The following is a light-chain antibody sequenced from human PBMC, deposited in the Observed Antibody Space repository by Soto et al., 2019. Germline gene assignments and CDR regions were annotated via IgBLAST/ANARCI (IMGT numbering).Light chain of an antibody. V-gene: IGLV4-69*01. Sequence: QLVLTQSPSASASLGASVKLTCTLSSGHSSYAIAWHQQQPEKGPRYLMNLNSDGSHSKGDGIPDRFSGSSSGAERYLTISSLQSEDEADYYYQNWGTGFHVVFGGGTKLTVL. CDR1: SGHSSYA. J-gene: IGLJ2*01. CDR3: QNWGTGFHVV. CDR2: LNSDGSH.